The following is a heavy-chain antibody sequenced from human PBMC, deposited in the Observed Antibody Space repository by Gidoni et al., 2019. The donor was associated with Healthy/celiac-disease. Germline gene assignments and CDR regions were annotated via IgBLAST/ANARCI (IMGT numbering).Heavy chain of an antibody. CDR1: GFTFSSYG. J-gene: IGHJ4*02. D-gene: IGHD3-22*01. Sequence: QVQLVESGGGVVQPGRSLRLSCAASGFTFSSYGMHWVRQAPGKGLEWVAVISYDGSNKYYADPVKGRFTISRDNSKNTLYLQMNSLRAEDTAVYYCAKMRYSSGYGSDYWGQGTLVTVSS. V-gene: IGHV3-30*18. CDR2: ISYDGSNK. CDR3: AKMRYSSGYGSDY.